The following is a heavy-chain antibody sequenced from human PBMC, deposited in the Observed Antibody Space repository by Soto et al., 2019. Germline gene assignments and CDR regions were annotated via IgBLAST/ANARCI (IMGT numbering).Heavy chain of an antibody. CDR2: IIPIFGTA. J-gene: IGHJ5*02. CDR3: ARXXXXXXGXYPYWFDP. V-gene: IGHV1-69*12. CDR1: GGTFSSYA. Sequence: QVQLVQSGAEVKKPGSSVKVSCKASGGTFSSYAITWVRQAPGQGLEWLGGIIPIFGTANYAQKFQGRVTITADEXXXXAXXXLXXXXXXXXXXXXXARXXXXXXGXYPYWFDPWGQGTLVTVSS.